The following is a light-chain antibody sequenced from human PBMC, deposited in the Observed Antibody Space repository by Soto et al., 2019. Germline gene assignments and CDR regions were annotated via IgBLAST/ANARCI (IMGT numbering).Light chain of an antibody. CDR1: TTDVGSYNL. CDR3: CSWAGSTTFYF. V-gene: IGLV2-23*02. J-gene: IGLJ1*01. CDR2: EVS. Sequence: QSVLTQPASVSGSPGQSITISCTGTTTDVGSYNLASWYQQHPGRAPKLMIYEVSRRPSGVSNRFTGSKSGNTASLTISGLQAEDEADYYCCSWAGSTTFYFFGTGTKVTVL.